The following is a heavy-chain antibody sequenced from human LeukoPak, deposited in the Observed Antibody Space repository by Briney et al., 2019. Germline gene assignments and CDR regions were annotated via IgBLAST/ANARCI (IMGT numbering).Heavy chain of an antibody. V-gene: IGHV1-69*06. D-gene: IGHD4-17*01. CDR2: IISIFGTA. Sequence: ASVKVSCKASGGTFSSYAISWVRQAPGQGLEWMGRIISIFGTANYAQKFQGRVTITADKSTSTAYMELSSLRSEDTPVYYCAIDHPPTVTLYYYYYMDVWGKGTTVTVSS. CDR3: AIDHPPTVTLYYYYYMDV. J-gene: IGHJ6*03. CDR1: GGTFSSYA.